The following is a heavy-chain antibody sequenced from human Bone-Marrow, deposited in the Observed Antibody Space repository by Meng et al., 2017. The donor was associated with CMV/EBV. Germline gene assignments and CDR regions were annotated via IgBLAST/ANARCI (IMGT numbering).Heavy chain of an antibody. J-gene: IGHJ6*02. V-gene: IGHV3-74*01. D-gene: IGHD2-21*01. CDR3: ARGPHIVVRKGMDV. CDR1: GFTFSSYW. CDR2: INSDGSST. Sequence: GESLKISCAASGFTFSSYWMHWVRQAPGKGLVWVSRINSDGSSTSYADSVKGRFTISRDNVKNTLYLQMNSLRAEDTAVYYCARGPHIVVRKGMDVWGQGTTVTVSS.